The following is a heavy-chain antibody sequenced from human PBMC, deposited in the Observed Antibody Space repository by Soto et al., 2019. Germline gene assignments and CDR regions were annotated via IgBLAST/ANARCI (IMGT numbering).Heavy chain of an antibody. V-gene: IGHV3-23*01. Sequence: EVQLLESGGGLVQSGGSLRLSCAASGFTFSSYAMSWVRQAPGKGLEWVSTISGSGGNTYHTDSVKGRFTISRDNSKNTLYLQLNSRRTEDTAVYYCAKVEPYSGSSYRGHFQYWGQGTLVTVSS. J-gene: IGHJ1*01. CDR3: AKVEPYSGSSYRGHFQY. CDR2: ISGSGGNT. CDR1: GFTFSSYA. D-gene: IGHD6-13*01.